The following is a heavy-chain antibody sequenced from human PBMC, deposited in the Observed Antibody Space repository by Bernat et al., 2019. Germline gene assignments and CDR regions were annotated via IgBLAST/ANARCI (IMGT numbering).Heavy chain of an antibody. CDR3: ARARYYDLIDY. Sequence: EVQLVESGGGLVQPGGSLRLSCAASGFTFTSYWMHWVRQAPGKGLVWVSRFNSDGRSTTYADSVKGRLTISRDNAKNMVYLQMNSLRAEDTAVYYCARARYYDLIDYWGQGTLVTVSS. CDR2: FNSDGRST. D-gene: IGHD3-3*01. CDR1: GFTFTSYW. J-gene: IGHJ4*02. V-gene: IGHV3-74*01.